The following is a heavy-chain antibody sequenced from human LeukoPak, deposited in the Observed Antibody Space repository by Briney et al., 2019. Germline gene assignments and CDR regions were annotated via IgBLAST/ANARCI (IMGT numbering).Heavy chain of an antibody. D-gene: IGHD3-16*01. CDR2: IIQDGSET. Sequence: GGSLRLSCATSGITFRNYWMHWVLQAPGKGLVWVSHIIQDGSETFYADSVKGRFTISRDNAKNTVYLQMNSLRAEDTAVYYCATDDYRGLGYWGQGTLVTVSS. CDR1: GITFRNYW. J-gene: IGHJ4*02. CDR3: ATDDYRGLGY. V-gene: IGHV3-74*01.